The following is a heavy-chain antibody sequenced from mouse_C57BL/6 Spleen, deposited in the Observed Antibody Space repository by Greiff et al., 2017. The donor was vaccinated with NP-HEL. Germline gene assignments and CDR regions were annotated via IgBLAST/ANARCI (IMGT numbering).Heavy chain of an antibody. D-gene: IGHD1-1*01. Sequence: EVKLVESGGGLVQPKGSLKLSCAASGFSFNTYAMNWVRQAPGKGLEWVARIRSKSNNYATYYADSVKDRFTISRDDSESMLYLQMNNLKTEDTAMYYCVRHPNYYDAMDYWGQGTSVTVSS. CDR3: VRHPNYYDAMDY. CDR1: GFSFNTYA. CDR2: IRSKSNNYAT. J-gene: IGHJ4*01. V-gene: IGHV10-1*01.